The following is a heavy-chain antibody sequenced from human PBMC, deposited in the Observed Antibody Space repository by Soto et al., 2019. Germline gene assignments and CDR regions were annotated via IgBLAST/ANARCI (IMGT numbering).Heavy chain of an antibody. Sequence: EVQLVESGGGLVQPGGSLRLSCAASGFTFSSYWMSWVRQAPGKGLEWVANIKQDGSEKYYVDSVKGRFTISRDNAKNSLYLQMNSLKTEDTAVYYCTTGLGNGGDRYYYYYGMDVWGQGTTVTVSS. CDR3: TTGLGNGGDRYYYYYGMDV. J-gene: IGHJ6*02. D-gene: IGHD2-21*01. CDR1: GFTFSSYW. V-gene: IGHV3-7*03. CDR2: IKQDGSEK.